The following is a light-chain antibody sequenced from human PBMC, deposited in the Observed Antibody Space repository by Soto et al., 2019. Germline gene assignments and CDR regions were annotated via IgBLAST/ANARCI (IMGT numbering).Light chain of an antibody. J-gene: IGKJ2*01. CDR1: QSVSSSS. V-gene: IGKV3-20*01. Sequence: EIVLTQSPGTLSLSPGERATLSCRASQSVSSSSLASYQQKPGQAPRLLIYGASSRATGIPDRFSGSGSGTDFTLTISRLEPEDFAVYYCQQYGSSPPMYTFGQGTKLEIK. CDR2: GAS. CDR3: QQYGSSPPMYT.